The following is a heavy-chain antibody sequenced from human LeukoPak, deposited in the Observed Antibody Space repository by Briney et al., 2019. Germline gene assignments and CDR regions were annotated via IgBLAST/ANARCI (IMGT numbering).Heavy chain of an antibody. D-gene: IGHD6-13*01. CDR3: ARRQQPIAFDI. V-gene: IGHV3-11*01. CDR1: GFTFSDYY. J-gene: IGHJ3*02. Sequence: GGSRRLSCAASGFTFSDYYMSWIRQAPGKGLEWVSYISSSGSTIYYADSVKGRFTISRDNAKNSLYLQMNSLRAEDTAVYYCARRQQPIAFDIWGQGTMVTVSS. CDR2: ISSSGSTI.